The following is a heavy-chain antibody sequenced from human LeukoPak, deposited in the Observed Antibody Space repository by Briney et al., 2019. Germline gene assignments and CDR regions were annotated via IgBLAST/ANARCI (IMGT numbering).Heavy chain of an antibody. Sequence: SETLSLTCTVSVGSISSGGYFWSWIRQPAGKGLEWIGRIYTSGGTNYNPSLNSRVTVSIDTSTNQFSLRLTSVTAADPAVYYCATYCSHTSCHTGGGFQHWGQGTLVTVSS. D-gene: IGHD2-2*02. V-gene: IGHV4-61*02. CDR1: VGSISSGGYF. J-gene: IGHJ1*01. CDR2: IYTSGGT. CDR3: ATYCSHTSCHTGGGFQH.